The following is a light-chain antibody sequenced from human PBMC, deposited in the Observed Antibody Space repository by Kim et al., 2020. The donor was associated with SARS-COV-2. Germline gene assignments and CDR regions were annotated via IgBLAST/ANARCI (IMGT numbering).Light chain of an antibody. CDR3: AAWDDSLDGRGV. Sequence: LTQPPSASGTLGQKVTISCSGSSSNIGTNTVKWYQQLPGTAPKLLIYSNSERSSGVPDRFSGSKSGTSASLAISGLQSEDEADYYCAAWDDSLDGRGVFGVGTQLTVL. J-gene: IGLJ2*01. CDR1: SSNIGTNT. V-gene: IGLV1-44*01. CDR2: SNS.